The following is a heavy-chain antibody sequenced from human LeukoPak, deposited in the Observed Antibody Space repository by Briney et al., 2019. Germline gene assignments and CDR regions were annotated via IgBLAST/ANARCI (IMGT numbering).Heavy chain of an antibody. CDR3: ALSDVDTAMVDY. CDR2: IYYSGST. Sequence: PSETLSLTCTVSAGSISSSDYSWSWLRQPPGKGLEWIGYIYYSGSTNYNPSLKSRVTISVDTSKNQFSLKLSSVTAADTAVYYCALSDVDTAMVDYWGQGTLVTVSS. CDR1: AGSISSSDYS. D-gene: IGHD5-18*01. J-gene: IGHJ4*02. V-gene: IGHV4-61*08.